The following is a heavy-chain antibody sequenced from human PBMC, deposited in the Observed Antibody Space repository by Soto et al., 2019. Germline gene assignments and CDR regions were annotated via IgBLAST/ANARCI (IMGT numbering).Heavy chain of an antibody. V-gene: IGHV3-23*01. Sequence: GGSLRLSCAASGFTFSSYAMSWVRQALGKGLEWVSAISGSGGSTYYADSVKGRFTISRDNSKNTLYLQMNSLRAEDTAVYYCAKSHISTRVYYYYYMDVWGKGTTVTVSS. CDR1: GFTFSSYA. J-gene: IGHJ6*03. CDR2: ISGSGGST. CDR3: AKSHISTRVYYYYYMDV. D-gene: IGHD5-12*01.